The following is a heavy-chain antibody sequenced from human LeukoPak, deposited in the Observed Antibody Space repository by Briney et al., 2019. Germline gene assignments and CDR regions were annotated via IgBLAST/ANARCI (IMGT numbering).Heavy chain of an antibody. CDR2: INPSGGST. D-gene: IGHD3-3*01. Sequence: GASVKVSCKASGYTFTSYYMHWVRQAPGQGLEWMGIINPSGGSTSYAQKFQGRVTMTRDTSTSTVYMELSSLISEDTAVYYCARGDYDFWSGTTEGNWFDPWGQGTLVTVSS. J-gene: IGHJ5*02. CDR1: GYTFTSYY. CDR3: ARGDYDFWSGTTEGNWFDP. V-gene: IGHV1-46*01.